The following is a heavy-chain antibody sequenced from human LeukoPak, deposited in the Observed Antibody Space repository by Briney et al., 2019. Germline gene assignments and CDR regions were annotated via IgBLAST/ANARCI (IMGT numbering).Heavy chain of an antibody. J-gene: IGHJ4*02. Sequence: PGGSLRLSCAASGFTFRSYWMHWVRQAPGKGLVWVSRISCDGSSTSYADSVKGRFTISRDNAKNTLYLQMNSLRAEDTAVYYCANSGSYLGFDYWGQGTLVTVSS. CDR3: ANSGSYLGFDY. CDR1: GFTFRSYW. D-gene: IGHD1-26*01. V-gene: IGHV3-74*01. CDR2: ISCDGSST.